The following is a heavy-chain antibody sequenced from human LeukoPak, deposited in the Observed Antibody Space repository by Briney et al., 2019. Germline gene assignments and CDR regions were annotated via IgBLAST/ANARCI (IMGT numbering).Heavy chain of an antibody. CDR1: GFTFSSYG. Sequence: GGTLRLSCAASGFTFSSYGMSWVRQAPGKGLEWVSAISGSGGSTYYADSVKGRFTISRDNSKNTLYLQMNSLRAEDTAVYYCAKAGSGTTVTTGYYYYYMDVWGKGTTVTISS. D-gene: IGHD4-17*01. CDR3: AKAGSGTTVTTGYYYYYMDV. J-gene: IGHJ6*03. CDR2: ISGSGGST. V-gene: IGHV3-23*01.